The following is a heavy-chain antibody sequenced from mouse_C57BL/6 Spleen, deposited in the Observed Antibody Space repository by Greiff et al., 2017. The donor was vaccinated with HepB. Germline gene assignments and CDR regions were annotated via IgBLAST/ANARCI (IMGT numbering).Heavy chain of an antibody. V-gene: IGHV1-55*01. CDR2: IYPGSGST. J-gene: IGHJ3*01. D-gene: IGHD2-4*01. Sequence: QVQLQQPGAELVKPGASVKMSCKASGYTFTSYWINWVKQRPGQGLEWIGDIYPGSGSTNYNEKFKSKATLTVDTSSSTAYMQLSSLTSEDSAVYYCARSHYDYDAWFAYWGQGTLVTVSA. CDR1: GYTFTSYW. CDR3: ARSHYDYDAWFAY.